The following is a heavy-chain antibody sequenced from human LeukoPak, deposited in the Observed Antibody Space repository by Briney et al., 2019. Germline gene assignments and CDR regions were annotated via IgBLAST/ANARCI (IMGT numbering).Heavy chain of an antibody. J-gene: IGHJ3*02. Sequence: GSLRLSCAASGFTFSSYAMSWVRQPPGKGLEWIGSIYYSGSTYYNPSLKSRVTISVDTSKNQFSLKLSSVTAADTAVYYCARHFPIVGATTPAFDIWGQGTMVTVSS. V-gene: IGHV4-38-2*01. CDR2: IYYSGST. D-gene: IGHD1-26*01. CDR3: ARHFPIVGATTPAFDI. CDR1: GFTFSSYA.